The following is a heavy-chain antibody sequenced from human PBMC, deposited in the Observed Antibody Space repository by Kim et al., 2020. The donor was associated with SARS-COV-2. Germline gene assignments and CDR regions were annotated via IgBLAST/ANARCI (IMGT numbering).Heavy chain of an antibody. D-gene: IGHD3-22*01. CDR3: ARDHIAMIVVAGGYYGMDV. CDR1: GYTFTSYY. Sequence: ASVKVSCKASGYTFTSYYMHWVRQAPGQGLEWMGIINPSGGSTSYAQKFQGRVTMTRDTSTSTVYMELSSLRSEDTAVYYCARDHIAMIVVAGGYYGMDVWGQGTTVTVSS. J-gene: IGHJ6*02. CDR2: INPSGGST. V-gene: IGHV1-46*01.